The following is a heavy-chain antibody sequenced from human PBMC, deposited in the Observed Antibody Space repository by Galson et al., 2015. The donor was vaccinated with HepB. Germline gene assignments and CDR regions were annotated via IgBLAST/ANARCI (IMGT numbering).Heavy chain of an antibody. V-gene: IGHV1-46*01. CDR1: GYTFTSYY. J-gene: IGHJ6*03. CDR3: ARDLSRGLYSSSSLYYYYMDV. CDR2: INPSGGST. D-gene: IGHD6-6*01. Sequence: VKVSCKASGYTFTSYYMHWVRQAPGQGLEWMGIINPSGGSTSYAQKFQGRVTMTRDTSTSTVYMELSSLRSEDTAVYYCARDLSRGLYSSSSLYYYYMDVWGKGTTVTVSS.